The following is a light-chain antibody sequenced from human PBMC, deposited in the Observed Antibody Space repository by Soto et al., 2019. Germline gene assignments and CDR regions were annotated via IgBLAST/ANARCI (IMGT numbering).Light chain of an antibody. CDR3: QQLNSYPLIT. CDR2: AAS. CDR1: QGISSY. V-gene: IGKV1-9*01. Sequence: IQLTQSPSSLSASVGDRVTITCRASQGISSYLAWYQQKPGKAPKLLIYAASTLQSGVPSRFSGSGSGTDFTLTISSLQPEDFAIYYCQQLNSYPLITFGQGTRLEMK. J-gene: IGKJ5*01.